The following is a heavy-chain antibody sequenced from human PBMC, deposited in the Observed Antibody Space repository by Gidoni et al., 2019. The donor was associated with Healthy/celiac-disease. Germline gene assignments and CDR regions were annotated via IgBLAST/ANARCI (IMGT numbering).Heavy chain of an antibody. CDR1: GCTFSRSA. V-gene: IGHV3-23*01. CDR3: AKVTTGTNYFDY. CDR2: VSGSGGST. J-gene: IGHJ4*02. Sequence: EVPLLESGGGLVQPGGSRRCSWAASGCTFSRSALSWVRQVPGKGLEGVSSVSGSGGSTYYAESVKGRFTISSDNSKNTLYLQMNSLRAEDTAVYYCAKVTTGTNYFDYWGQGTLVTVSS. D-gene: IGHD1-1*01.